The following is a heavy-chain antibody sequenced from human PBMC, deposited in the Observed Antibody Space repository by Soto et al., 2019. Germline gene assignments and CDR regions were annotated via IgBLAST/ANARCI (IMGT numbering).Heavy chain of an antibody. CDR2: ISSSSSYI. Sequence: EVQLVESGGGLVKPGGSLRLSCAASGFTFSSYSMNWVRQAPGKGLEWVSSISSSSSYIYYADSVKGRFTISRDNAKNSLYLQMNSLRAEDTAVYYCARPLRWYYDSPLDYWGQGTLVTVSS. CDR3: ARPLRWYYDSPLDY. CDR1: GFTFSSYS. V-gene: IGHV3-21*01. J-gene: IGHJ4*02. D-gene: IGHD3-22*01.